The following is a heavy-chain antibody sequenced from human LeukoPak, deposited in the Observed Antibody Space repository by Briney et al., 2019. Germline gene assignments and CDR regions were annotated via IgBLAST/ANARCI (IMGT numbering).Heavy chain of an antibody. Sequence: GGSLRLSCAASGFTVSSNYISWVRQAPGKGLEWVSVIYSGGSTYYADSVKGRFTISRHNSKTTLYLQMTSLRAEDTAVYYCARGMFTVESFQPWGQGTLVTVSS. J-gene: IGHJ1*01. D-gene: IGHD4-11*01. CDR2: IYSGGST. V-gene: IGHV3-53*04. CDR3: ARGMFTVESFQP. CDR1: GFTVSSNY.